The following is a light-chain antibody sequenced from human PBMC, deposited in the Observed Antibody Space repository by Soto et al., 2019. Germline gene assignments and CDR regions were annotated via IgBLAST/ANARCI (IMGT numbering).Light chain of an antibody. CDR2: EAS. J-gene: IGKJ2*01. Sequence: EIVLTQSPATLSLSPGERATLSCRASQSVSSYLAWYQQKPGQAPRLLIYEASNRATGIPAMFSGSGSETDFTLTISSLEPDDFAVYYCQQRSNWPPRYTFGQGTKLESK. CDR3: QQRSNWPPRYT. CDR1: QSVSSY. V-gene: IGKV3-11*01.